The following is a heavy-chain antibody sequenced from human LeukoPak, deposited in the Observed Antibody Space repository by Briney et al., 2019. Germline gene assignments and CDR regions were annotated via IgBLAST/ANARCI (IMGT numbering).Heavy chain of an antibody. CDR1: GGSFSGYY. CDR3: AREFGSGYSL. CDR2: INHSGST. V-gene: IGHV4-34*01. Sequence: SETLSLTCAVYGGSFSGYYWSWIRQPPGKGLEWIGEINHSGSTNYNPSLKSRVTISVDTSKNQFSLKVSSVTAADTAVYYCAREFGSGYSLWGQGTLVTVSS. J-gene: IGHJ4*02. D-gene: IGHD3-22*01.